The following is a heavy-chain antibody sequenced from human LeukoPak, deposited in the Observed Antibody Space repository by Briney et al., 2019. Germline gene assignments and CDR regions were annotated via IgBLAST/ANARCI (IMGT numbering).Heavy chain of an antibody. CDR2: FDCEDRDT. CDR1: GYTLTELS. J-gene: IGHJ5*02. Sequence: ASVKVSCKVSGYTLTELSIYWVRQAPGKGLEWMGSFDCEDRDTIYAPKFQDRVTMTVDTSTDTAYMELNSLTSEDTAVYYCARGGAGTYYKRDGWFDPWGQGTVVTVSS. V-gene: IGHV1-24*01. D-gene: IGHD3-10*01. CDR3: ARGGAGTYYKRDGWFDP.